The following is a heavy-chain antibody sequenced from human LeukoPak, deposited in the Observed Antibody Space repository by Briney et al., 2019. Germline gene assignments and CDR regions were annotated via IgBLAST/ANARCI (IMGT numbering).Heavy chain of an antibody. J-gene: IGHJ4*02. CDR3: ARNPYHVDTAMPSDY. Sequence: GGSLRLSCAASGFTFSSYSMNWDRQAPGKGLEWVSSISSSSSYIYYADSVKGRFTISRDNAKNSLYLQMNSLRAEDTAVYYCARNPYHVDTAMPSDYWGQGTLVTVSS. V-gene: IGHV3-21*01. D-gene: IGHD5-18*01. CDR1: GFTFSSYS. CDR2: ISSSSSYI.